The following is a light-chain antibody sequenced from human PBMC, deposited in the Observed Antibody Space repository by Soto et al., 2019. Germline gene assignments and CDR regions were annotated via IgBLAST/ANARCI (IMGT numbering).Light chain of an antibody. CDR2: TAS. CDR1: QSISNH. V-gene: IGKV1-39*01. J-gene: IGKJ4*01. CDR3: QEAYSTLT. Sequence: DIPMTQSPSSLSASVGDRVTITCRASQSISNHLNWYQHKPGTAPSLLIYTASSLQSGVPSRFSGSGSGTDFTLTISSLQPEDCATYYCQEAYSTLTFGGGTKVEIK.